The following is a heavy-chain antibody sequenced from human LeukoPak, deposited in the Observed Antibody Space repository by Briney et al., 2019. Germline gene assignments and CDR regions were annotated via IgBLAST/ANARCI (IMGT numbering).Heavy chain of an antibody. CDR2: ISGYNGNT. Sequence: SVKVSCKASGYTFTSYGISWVRQAPGQGLEWRGWISGYNGNTNYAQKLQGRVTMTTDTSTSTAYMELRSLRSDDTAVYYCARDPGFTMVRGVNDAFDIWGQGTMVTVSS. J-gene: IGHJ3*02. V-gene: IGHV1-18*01. D-gene: IGHD3-10*01. CDR1: GYTFTSYG. CDR3: ARDPGFTMVRGVNDAFDI.